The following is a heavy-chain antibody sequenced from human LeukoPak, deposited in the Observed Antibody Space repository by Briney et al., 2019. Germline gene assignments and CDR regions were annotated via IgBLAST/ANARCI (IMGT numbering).Heavy chain of an antibody. Sequence: GSLRLSCAASGFTFSNNAMSWVRQAPGKGLEWVSSISSSSSSYIYYADSVKGRFTISRDNAKNSLYLQMNSLRAEDTAVYYCARDRLRAFDYWGQGTLVTVSS. J-gene: IGHJ4*02. V-gene: IGHV3-21*01. CDR1: GFTFSNNA. CDR3: ARDRLRAFDY. D-gene: IGHD5/OR15-5a*01. CDR2: ISSSSSSYI.